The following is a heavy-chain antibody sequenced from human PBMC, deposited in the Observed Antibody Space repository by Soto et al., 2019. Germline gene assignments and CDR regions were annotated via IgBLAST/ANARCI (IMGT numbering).Heavy chain of an antibody. D-gene: IGHD3-10*01. V-gene: IGHV4-39*01. CDR1: GGSISSSSYY. CDR2: IYYSGST. CDR3: ARHVAGITMVRGVIITDYYYYYGMDV. Sequence: PSETLSLTCTVSGGSISSSSYYWGWIRQPPGKGLEWIGSIYYSGSTYYNPSLKSRVTISVDTSKNQFSLKLSSVTAADTAVYYCARHVAGITMVRGVIITDYYYYYGMDVWGQGTTVTVSS. J-gene: IGHJ6*02.